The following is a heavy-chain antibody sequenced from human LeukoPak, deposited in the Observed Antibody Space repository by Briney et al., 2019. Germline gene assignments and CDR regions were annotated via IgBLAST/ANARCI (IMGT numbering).Heavy chain of an antibody. V-gene: IGHV4-59*01. D-gene: IGHD6-13*01. CDR2: IYYSGST. J-gene: IGHJ4*02. CDR3: ARDGSYSSSWYFNGLDY. CDR1: GGSISSYY. Sequence: SETLSLTCTVSGGSISSYYWSWIRQPPGKGLEWIGYIYYSGSTNYNPSLKSRVPISVDTSKNQFSLKLSSVTAADTAVDYCARDGSYSSSWYFNGLDYWGQGTLVTVSS.